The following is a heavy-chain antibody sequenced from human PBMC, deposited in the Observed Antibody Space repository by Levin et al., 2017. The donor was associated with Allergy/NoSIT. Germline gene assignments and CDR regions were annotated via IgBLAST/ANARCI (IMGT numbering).Heavy chain of an antibody. J-gene: IGHJ4*02. D-gene: IGHD3-16*02. Sequence: PGGSLRLSCAASGFTFSSYALSWVRQAPGKGLEWVSAISGSGGSTYYADSVKGRFTISRDNSKNTLYLQMNSTRAEDTAVYYCAKGGAGELSTTGGLDYWGQGTLVTVSS. CDR3: AKGGAGELSTTGGLDY. V-gene: IGHV3-23*01. CDR1: GFTFSSYA. CDR2: ISGSGGST.